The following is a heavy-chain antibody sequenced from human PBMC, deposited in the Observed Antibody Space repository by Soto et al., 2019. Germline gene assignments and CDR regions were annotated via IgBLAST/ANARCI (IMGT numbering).Heavy chain of an antibody. Sequence: SETLSLTCTVSGGSISSYYWSWIRQPPGKGLEWIGYIYYSGSTNYNPSLKSRVTISVDTSKNQFSLKLSPVTAADTAVYYCARDSIWFGELLGPFDYYYYGMDVWGQGTTVTVSS. J-gene: IGHJ6*02. CDR2: IYYSGST. D-gene: IGHD3-10*01. CDR1: GGSISSYY. CDR3: ARDSIWFGELLGPFDYYYYGMDV. V-gene: IGHV4-59*01.